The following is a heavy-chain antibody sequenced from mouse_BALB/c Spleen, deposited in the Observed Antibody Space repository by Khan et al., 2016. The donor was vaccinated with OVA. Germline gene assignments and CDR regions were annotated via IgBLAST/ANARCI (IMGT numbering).Heavy chain of an antibody. V-gene: IGHV1-4*01. Sequence: VQLQESGAELARPGASVKMSCKASGYTFTSYTIPWIKLRPGQGLEWIGSINPSNGYTNYNQKFKDKATLTADKSSTTAYMELSSLTSDDSALYNCVRDGAYHRNDGWFAYWGQGTLVTVSA. CDR3: VRDGAYHRNDGWFAY. CDR2: INPSNGYT. D-gene: IGHD2-14*01. CDR1: GYTFTSYT. J-gene: IGHJ3*01.